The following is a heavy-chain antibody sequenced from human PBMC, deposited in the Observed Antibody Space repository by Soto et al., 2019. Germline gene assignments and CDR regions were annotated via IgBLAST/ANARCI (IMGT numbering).Heavy chain of an antibody. Sequence: SETLSLTCTVSGGSINNYYWSWIRQPPGKGLEWIGDIHHSGSTNYNPSLKSRVTISVDKSKNQFSLKLSSVTAADTAVYYCARDRITMVRGFDYWGQGTLVTVSS. CDR1: GGSINNYY. J-gene: IGHJ4*02. CDR3: ARDRITMVRGFDY. D-gene: IGHD3-10*01. V-gene: IGHV4-59*12. CDR2: IHHSGST.